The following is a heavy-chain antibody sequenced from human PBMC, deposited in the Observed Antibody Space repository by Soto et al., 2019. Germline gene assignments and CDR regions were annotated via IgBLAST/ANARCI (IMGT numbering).Heavy chain of an antibody. CDR1: GGSISSGGYS. Sequence: PSETLSLTCAVPGGSISSGGYSWSWIRQPPGKGLEWIGYIYHSGSTYYNPSLKSRVTISVDRSKNQFSLKLSSVTAADTAVYYCSGYSGYEDYWGQGTLVTVSS. CDR3: SGYSGYEDY. D-gene: IGHD5-12*01. CDR2: IYHSGST. V-gene: IGHV4-30-2*01. J-gene: IGHJ4*02.